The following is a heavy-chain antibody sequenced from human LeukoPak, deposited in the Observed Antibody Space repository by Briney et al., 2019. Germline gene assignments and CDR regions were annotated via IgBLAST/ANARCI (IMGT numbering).Heavy chain of an antibody. D-gene: IGHD5-18*01. CDR3: ARVRIQLWLFQAFDY. J-gene: IGHJ4*02. V-gene: IGHV3-30-3*01. CDR1: GFTFSSYA. Sequence: GGSLRLSCAASGFTFSSYAMHWVRQAPGKGLEWVAVISYDGSNKYYADSVKGRFTISRDNSKNTLYLQMNSLRAEDTAVYYCARVRIQLWLFQAFDYWGQGTLVTVSS. CDR2: ISYDGSNK.